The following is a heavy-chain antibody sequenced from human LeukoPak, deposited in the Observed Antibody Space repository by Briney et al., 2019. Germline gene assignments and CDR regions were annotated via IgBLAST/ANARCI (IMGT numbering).Heavy chain of an antibody. CDR2: ISSSGSTI. CDR3: ARASDSSFDY. Sequence: GGSLRLSCAASGFTFSSYEMNWVRQAPGKGLEWVSYISSSGSTIYYADSVKGRFTISRDNSKNTLYLQMNSLRAEDTAVYYCARASDSSFDYWGQGTLVTVSS. CDR1: GFTFSSYE. J-gene: IGHJ4*02. V-gene: IGHV3-48*03. D-gene: IGHD6-13*01.